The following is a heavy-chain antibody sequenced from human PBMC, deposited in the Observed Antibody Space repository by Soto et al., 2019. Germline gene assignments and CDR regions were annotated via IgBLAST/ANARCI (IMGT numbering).Heavy chain of an antibody. CDR3: ARDSGAMIVVVTHIGYFDY. V-gene: IGHV3-30-3*01. D-gene: IGHD3-22*01. CDR2: ISYDGSNK. CDR1: GFTFSSYA. J-gene: IGHJ4*02. Sequence: GGSLRLSCAASGFTFSSYAMHWVRQAPGKGLEWVAVISYDGSNKYYADSVKGRFTISRDNSKNTLYLQMNSLRAEDTAVYYCARDSGAMIVVVTHIGYFDYWGQGTLVTVSS.